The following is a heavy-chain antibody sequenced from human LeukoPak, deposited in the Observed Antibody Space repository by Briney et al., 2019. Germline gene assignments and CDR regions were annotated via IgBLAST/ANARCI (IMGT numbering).Heavy chain of an antibody. J-gene: IGHJ6*02. CDR3: ARAYLCRGGSCYTPHYYYGVDV. CDR1: GYTFTGYY. CDR2: TSPNLGGT. D-gene: IGHD2-15*01. Sequence: ASVKVSCKASGYTFTGYYVHWVRQAPGQGLEWMGWTSPNLGGTSYAQNFQGRVTLTRDTSISTAYMELSRLGSDDTAVYYCARAYLCRGGSCYTPHYYYGVDVWGQGTTVTVSS. V-gene: IGHV1-2*02.